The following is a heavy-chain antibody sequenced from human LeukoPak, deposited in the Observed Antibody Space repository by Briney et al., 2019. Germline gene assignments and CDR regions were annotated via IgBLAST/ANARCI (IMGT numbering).Heavy chain of an antibody. CDR3: AKSDDILTGYPYGMDV. J-gene: IGHJ6*04. D-gene: IGHD3-9*01. CDR2: ISGSGGNT. Sequence: PGGSLRLSCAASGFTFNSCAMSWVRQAPGKGLEWVSAISGSGGNTYYADSVKGRFTISRDNSKNTLYLQMNSLRAEDTAVYYCAKSDDILTGYPYGMDVWGKGTTVTVSS. CDR1: GFTFNSCA. V-gene: IGHV3-23*01.